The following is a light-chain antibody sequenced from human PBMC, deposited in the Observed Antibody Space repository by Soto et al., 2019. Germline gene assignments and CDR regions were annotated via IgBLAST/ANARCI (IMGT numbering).Light chain of an antibody. CDR2: AAF. V-gene: IGKV1-39*01. J-gene: IGKJ2*01. CDR3: QQSYSTPST. CDR1: QSITTY. Sequence: DIQMTQSPSSLSASIGDRVTITCRASQSITTYLNWYQQKPGKAPNLLIHAAFSLQSGVTSRFSGSGSVTDFTLTISSLQPEDFATYYCQQSYSTPSTFGQGTKLEI.